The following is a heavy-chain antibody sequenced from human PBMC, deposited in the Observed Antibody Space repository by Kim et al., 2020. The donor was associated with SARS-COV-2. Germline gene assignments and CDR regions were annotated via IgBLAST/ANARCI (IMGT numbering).Heavy chain of an antibody. CDR1: GFTFSSYA. Sequence: GGSLRLSCAASGFTFSSYAMSWVRQAPGKGLEWVSAISGSGGSTYYADSVKGRFTISRDNSKNTLYLQMNSLRAEDTAVYYCAKDHLWVPERGIQLWLPGALTYWGQGTLVTVSS. J-gene: IGHJ4*02. CDR2: ISGSGGST. D-gene: IGHD5-18*01. V-gene: IGHV3-23*01. CDR3: AKDHLWVPERGIQLWLPGALTY.